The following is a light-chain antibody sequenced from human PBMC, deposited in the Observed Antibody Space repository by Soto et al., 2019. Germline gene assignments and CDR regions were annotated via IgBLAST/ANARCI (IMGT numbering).Light chain of an antibody. CDR1: SSNIGSNT. J-gene: IGLJ2*01. Sequence: QSVLTQPPSASGTPGQRVTISCSGGSSNIGSNTVNWYQQLPGTAPNLLSYSNNQRPSGVPDRFSGSKSGNSASLAISGLQSEDEADYYCAAWDDSLNAVVFGGGTKLTVL. V-gene: IGLV1-44*01. CDR3: AAWDDSLNAVV. CDR2: SNN.